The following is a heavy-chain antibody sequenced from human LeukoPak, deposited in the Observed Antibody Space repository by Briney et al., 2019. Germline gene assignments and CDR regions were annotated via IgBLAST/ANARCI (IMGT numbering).Heavy chain of an antibody. Sequence: ASVKVSCKASGYTFTCYDINWVRQATGQGLEWMGWMNPNSGNTGYAQKFQGRVTMTRNTSISTAYMELSSLRSEDTAVYYCARGQGQETFDWFPRWVYYYYMDVWGKGTTVTVSS. V-gene: IGHV1-8*01. J-gene: IGHJ6*03. CDR1: GYTFTCYD. CDR2: MNPNSGNT. D-gene: IGHD3-9*01. CDR3: ARGQGQETFDWFPRWVYYYYMDV.